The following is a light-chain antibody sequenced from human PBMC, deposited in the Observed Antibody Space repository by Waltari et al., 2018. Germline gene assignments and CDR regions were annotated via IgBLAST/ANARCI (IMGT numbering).Light chain of an antibody. CDR3: CSHTTSSSLYV. V-gene: IGLV2-14*03. J-gene: IGLJ1*01. Sequence: QPALTQPAPVSGSPGQSITTSCTGTSSDIGLYNTVSWYQQHPGEGPKLVIYDVSYRPSGVSHRFSGSKSGNKASLAISGLRAEDEADYFCCSHTTSSSLYVFGTGTKVTVL. CDR1: SSDIGLYNT. CDR2: DVS.